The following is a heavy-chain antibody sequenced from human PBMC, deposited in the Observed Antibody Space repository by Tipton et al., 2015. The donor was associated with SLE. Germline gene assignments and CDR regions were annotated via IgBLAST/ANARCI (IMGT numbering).Heavy chain of an antibody. CDR3: ARGWYSRNWEWWFDP. D-gene: IGHD6-13*01. CDR1: GGSITSHY. Sequence: TLSLTCTVSGGSITSHYWNWIRQPQGKGLEWIGYVSYSGTTSYKPSLESRVTISVDRAKNQFSLKLTSVTAADTAVYYCARGWYSRNWEWWFDPWGQGTLVTVSS. V-gene: IGHV4-59*11. J-gene: IGHJ5*02. CDR2: VSYSGTT.